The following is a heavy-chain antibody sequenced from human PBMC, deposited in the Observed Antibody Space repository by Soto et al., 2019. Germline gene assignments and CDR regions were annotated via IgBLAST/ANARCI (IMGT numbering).Heavy chain of an antibody. D-gene: IGHD7-27*01. CDR2: IYYSGST. Sequence: SETLSLTCTVSGGSISSSSYYWGWIRQPPGKGLEWIGSIYYSGSTYYNPSLKSRVTISVDTSKNQFSLKLSSVTAADPAVYYWARAELGIPQAFDIWGQGTMVTVSS. CDR3: ARAELGIPQAFDI. V-gene: IGHV4-39*07. CDR1: GGSISSSSYY. J-gene: IGHJ3*02.